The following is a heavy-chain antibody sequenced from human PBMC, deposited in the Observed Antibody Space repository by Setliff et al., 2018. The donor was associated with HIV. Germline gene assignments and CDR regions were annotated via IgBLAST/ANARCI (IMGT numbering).Heavy chain of an antibody. CDR3: ARYGSGWPLWYFDL. CDR1: GYTFTNYG. V-gene: IGHV1-18*01. J-gene: IGHJ2*01. D-gene: IGHD6-19*01. Sequence: ASVKVSCKASGYTFTNYGISWVRQAPGQGLEWMGWISAYNGNTNYAQKLQGRVTMTTDTSTSTAYMELRSLGSDDTAVYYCARYGSGWPLWYFDLWGRGTQVTVSS. CDR2: ISAYNGNT.